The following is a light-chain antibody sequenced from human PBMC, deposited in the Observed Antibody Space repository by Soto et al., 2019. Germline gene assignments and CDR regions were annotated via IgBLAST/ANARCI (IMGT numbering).Light chain of an antibody. V-gene: IGKV3-20*01. J-gene: IGKJ1*01. CDR2: GAS. CDR3: QQYVSSPRT. CDR1: ESVSSSY. Sequence: EIVLTQSPGTLALSAGERATLSCSASESVSSSYLAWYQQKPGQAPRLLIYGASSRATGIPDRFSGSGSGTDFTLIISRLEHEDFAVYYCQQYVSSPRTFGQGTKVDIK.